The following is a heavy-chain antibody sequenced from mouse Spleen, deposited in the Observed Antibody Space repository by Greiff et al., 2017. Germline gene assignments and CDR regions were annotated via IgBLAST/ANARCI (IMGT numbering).Heavy chain of an antibody. D-gene: IGHD2-14*01. Sequence: QVQLKQPGAELVMPGASVKLSCKASGYTFTSYWMHWVKQRPGQGLEWIGEIDPSDSYTNYNQKFKGKATLTVDKSSSTAYMQLSSLTSEDSAVYYCASDYRYEYFDVWGAGTTVTVSS. V-gene: IGHV1-69*01. J-gene: IGHJ1*01. CDR1: GYTFTSYW. CDR3: ASDYRYEYFDV. CDR2: IDPSDSYT.